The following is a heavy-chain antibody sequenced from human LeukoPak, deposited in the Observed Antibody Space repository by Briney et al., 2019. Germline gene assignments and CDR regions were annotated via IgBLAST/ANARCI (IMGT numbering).Heavy chain of an antibody. CDR1: GGSISSSSYY. CDR2: IYYSGST. Sequence: PSETLSLTCTVSGGSISSSSYYWGWIRQPPGKGLGWIVSIYYSGSTYYNPSLKSPVTISVDTSKNQFSLKLSSVTAADTAVYYCARVIYIAVAGGYYYYMDVWGKGTTVTVSS. CDR3: ARVIYIAVAGGYYYYMDV. D-gene: IGHD6-19*01. V-gene: IGHV4-39*07. J-gene: IGHJ6*03.